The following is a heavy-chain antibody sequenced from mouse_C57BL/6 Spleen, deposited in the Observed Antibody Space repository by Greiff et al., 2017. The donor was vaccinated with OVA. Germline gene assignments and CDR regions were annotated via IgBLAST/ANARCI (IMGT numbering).Heavy chain of an antibody. CDR2: ISSGGDYI. D-gene: IGHD1-3*01. V-gene: IGHV5-9-1*02. CDR1: GFTFSSYA. Sequence: EVMLVESGVGLVKPGGSLKLSCAASGFTFSSYAMSWVRQTPEKRLEWVAYISSGGDYIYYAETVKGRFTISRDNARNTLYLQMSSLKSEDTAMYYCTRDLKGPFDYWGQGTTLTVSS. J-gene: IGHJ2*01. CDR3: TRDLKGPFDY.